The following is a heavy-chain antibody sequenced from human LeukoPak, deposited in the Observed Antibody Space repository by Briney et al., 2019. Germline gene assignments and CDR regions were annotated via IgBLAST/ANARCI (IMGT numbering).Heavy chain of an antibody. Sequence: ASVKVSCKASGYTFTGYYMHWVRQAPGQGLEWMGWINPNSGGTNYAQKFQGRVTMTRDTSISTAYMELSRLRSDDTAVYYCARPDYYDSSGYPGAFDIWGQGTMVTVSS. D-gene: IGHD3-22*01. CDR2: INPNSGGT. V-gene: IGHV1-2*02. J-gene: IGHJ3*02. CDR3: ARPDYYDSSGYPGAFDI. CDR1: GYTFTGYY.